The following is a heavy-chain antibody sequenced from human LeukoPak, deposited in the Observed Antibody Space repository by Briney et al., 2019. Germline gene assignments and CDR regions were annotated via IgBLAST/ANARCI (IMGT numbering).Heavy chain of an antibody. Sequence: GGSLRLSCAASGFTFSSYSMNWVRQAPGKGLEWVSYISSSSSTIYYADSVKGRFTISRDNAKNSLYLQMNSLRAEDTAVYYCARGRGRIGPPGRIAAAGIFDYWGQGTLVTVSS. J-gene: IGHJ4*02. V-gene: IGHV3-48*01. CDR3: ARGRGRIGPPGRIAAAGIFDY. CDR2: ISSSSSTI. D-gene: IGHD6-13*01. CDR1: GFTFSSYS.